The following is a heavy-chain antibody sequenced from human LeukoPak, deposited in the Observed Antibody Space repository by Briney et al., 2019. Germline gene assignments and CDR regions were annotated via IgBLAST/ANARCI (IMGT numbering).Heavy chain of an antibody. Sequence: SETLSLTCAVSGGSISSSNWWSWVRQPPGKGLEWIGEIYHSGSTNYNPSLKSRVTISVDKSKNQFSLKLSSVTAADPAVYYCATGKYSSSWVDYWGQGTLVTVSS. D-gene: IGHD6-13*01. J-gene: IGHJ4*02. CDR1: GGSISSSNW. CDR3: ATGKYSSSWVDY. CDR2: IYHSGST. V-gene: IGHV4-4*02.